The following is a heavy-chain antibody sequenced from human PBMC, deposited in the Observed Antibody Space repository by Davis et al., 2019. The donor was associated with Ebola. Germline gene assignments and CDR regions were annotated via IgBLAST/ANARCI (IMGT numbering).Heavy chain of an antibody. CDR1: GYTFTSYD. CDR2: IIPILGIA. J-gene: IGHJ4*02. Sequence: SVKVSCKASGYTFTSYDINWVRQATGQGLEWMGRIIPILGIANYAQKFQGRVTITADKSTSTAYMELSSLRSEDTAVYYCARVIREYSYGYDYWGQGTLVTVSS. V-gene: IGHV1-69*04. CDR3: ARVIREYSYGYDY. D-gene: IGHD5-18*01.